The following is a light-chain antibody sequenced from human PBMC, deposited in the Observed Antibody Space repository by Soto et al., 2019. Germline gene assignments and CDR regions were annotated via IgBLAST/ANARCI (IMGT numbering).Light chain of an antibody. CDR2: KVS. J-gene: IGKJ2*01. V-gene: IGKV2-24*01. Sequence: DVVMTQTPLSSPVTLGQPASISCRSSQSLVHSDGNTYLNWLHQRPGQPPRLLIYKVSNRFSGVPDRFSRSGAGTDFTLKISRLEAEDVVIYFCMQATHYHPYTFGQGTMLQIK. CDR3: MQATHYHPYT. CDR1: QSLVHSDGNTY.